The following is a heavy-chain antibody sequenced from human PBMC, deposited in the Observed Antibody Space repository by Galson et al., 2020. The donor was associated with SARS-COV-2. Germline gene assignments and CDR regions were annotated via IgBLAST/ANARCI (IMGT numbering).Heavy chain of an antibody. CDR3: ARDRSGDYSNYVFLIGPVDY. J-gene: IGHJ4*02. D-gene: IGHD4-4*01. Sequence: GESLKISCAASGFTFSSYAMHWVRQAPGKGLEWVAVISYDGSNKYYADSVKGRFTISRDNSKNTLYLQMNSLRAEDTAVYYCARDRSGDYSNYVFLIGPVDYWGQGTLVTVSS. CDR1: GFTFSSYA. V-gene: IGHV3-30-3*01. CDR2: ISYDGSNK.